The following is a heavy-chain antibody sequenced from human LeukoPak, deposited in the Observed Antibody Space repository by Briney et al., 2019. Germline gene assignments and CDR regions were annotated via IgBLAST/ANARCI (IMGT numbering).Heavy chain of an antibody. V-gene: IGHV4-34*01. CDR2: IYYSGST. J-gene: IGHJ5*02. CDR3: AGRGPQYFSPINWFDP. Sequence: SETLSLTCGVYGASFSGYYWSWIRQPPGKGLEWIGSIYYSGSTYYNPSLKSRVTISVETSKNQFSLKLSSWTAAETAGSYWAGRGPQYFSPINWFDPWGQGTLVTVSS. CDR1: GASFSGYY. D-gene: IGHD3-9*01.